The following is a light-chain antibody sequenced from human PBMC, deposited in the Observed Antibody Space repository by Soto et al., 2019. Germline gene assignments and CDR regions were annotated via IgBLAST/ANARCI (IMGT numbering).Light chain of an antibody. Sequence: ESVLTQSPGTLPLSPGERATLSCRASQGVSSYLAWYQQKPGQAPRLLIYDASNRATGIPARFSGSGSGTDFTLTISSLEPEDFAVYYCQQRSNWPPITFGQGT. V-gene: IGKV3-11*01. CDR2: DAS. CDR3: QQRSNWPPIT. J-gene: IGKJ5*01. CDR1: QGVSSY.